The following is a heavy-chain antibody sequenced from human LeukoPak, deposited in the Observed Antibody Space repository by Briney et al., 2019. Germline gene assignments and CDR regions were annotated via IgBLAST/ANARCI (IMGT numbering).Heavy chain of an antibody. Sequence: ASVKVSCKASGYTFSGSYIHWVRQAPGQGLEWMGWINPNSGSTNYAQKFQGRVTMTRDTSFSTAYMELSRLSSDDTAVYYCARIGKQLNWFDPWGQGTLVTVSS. V-gene: IGHV1-2*02. D-gene: IGHD6-13*01. J-gene: IGHJ5*02. CDR3: ARIGKQLNWFDP. CDR2: INPNSGST. CDR1: GYTFSGSY.